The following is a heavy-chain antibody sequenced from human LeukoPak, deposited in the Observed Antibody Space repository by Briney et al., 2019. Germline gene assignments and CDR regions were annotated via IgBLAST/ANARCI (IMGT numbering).Heavy chain of an antibody. CDR3: ARVFNHYDSSGYLDY. V-gene: IGHV4-59*01. CDR2: IYYSGSK. D-gene: IGHD3-22*01. Sequence: PSETLSLTCTVSGGSISSYYWSWLRQPPGEGVEGIGDIYYSGSKNYNPSIKRRVTISVEKSKNQYSLMLRYVPAADTAVYYCARVFNHYDSSGYLDYWGQGTLVPLSS. CDR1: GGSISSYY. J-gene: IGHJ4*02.